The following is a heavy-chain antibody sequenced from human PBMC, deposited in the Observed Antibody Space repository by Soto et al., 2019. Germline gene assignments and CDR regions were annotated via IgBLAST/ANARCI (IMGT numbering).Heavy chain of an antibody. D-gene: IGHD3-22*01. J-gene: IGHJ3*02. CDR2: ISYDGSNK. CDR1: GFTFSSYV. V-gene: IGHV3-30*18. CDR3: AKGYYDSSGYHSLMGAFDI. Sequence: QVQLVESGGGVVQPGRSLRLSCAASGFTFSSYVMHWVRQAPGKGLEWVAGISYDGSNKYYADSVKGRFTISRDNSKNPLYLQMNSLRAEDTAVYYCAKGYYDSSGYHSLMGAFDIWGQGTMVTVSS.